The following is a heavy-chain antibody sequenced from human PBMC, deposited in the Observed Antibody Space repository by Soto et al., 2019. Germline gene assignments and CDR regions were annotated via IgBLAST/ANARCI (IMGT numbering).Heavy chain of an antibody. V-gene: IGHV1-18*01. CDR3: ARPRTNYYDSSGYYNY. CDR1: GYTFTSYG. Sequence: GASVKVSCKASGYTFTSYGISWVRQAPGQGLEWMGWISAYNGNTNYAQKLQGRVTMTTDTSTSTAYMELRSLRSDDTAVYYCARPRTNYYDSSGYYNYWGQGTLVTVSS. J-gene: IGHJ4*02. D-gene: IGHD3-22*01. CDR2: ISAYNGNT.